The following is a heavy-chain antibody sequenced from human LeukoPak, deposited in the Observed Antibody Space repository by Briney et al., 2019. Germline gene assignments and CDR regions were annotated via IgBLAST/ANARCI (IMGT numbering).Heavy chain of an antibody. CDR3: ARAHSSLPKMGSSEWDY. CDR1: GFTFSSYW. V-gene: IGHV3-7*01. Sequence: GGSLRLSCAASGFTFSSYWMSWVRQAPGKGLEWVANIKQDGSEKYYVDSVKGRFTISRDNAKNSLYLQMNSLRAEDTAVYYCARAHSSLPKMGSSEWDYWGQGTLVTVSS. J-gene: IGHJ4*02. CDR2: IKQDGSEK. D-gene: IGHD6-6*01.